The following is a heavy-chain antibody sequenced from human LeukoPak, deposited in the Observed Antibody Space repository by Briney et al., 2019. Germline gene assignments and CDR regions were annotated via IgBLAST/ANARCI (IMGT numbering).Heavy chain of an antibody. CDR1: GFTFSSYE. J-gene: IGHJ4*02. CDR2: ISSSGSTI. CDR3: AREYYYGSGSYLGSFDY. Sequence: GWSLRLSCAASGFTFSSYEMNWVRQAPGKGLEWVSYISSSGSTIYYADSVKGRFTISRDNAKNSLYLQMNSLRAEDTAVYYCAREYYYGSGSYLGSFDYWGQGTLVTVSS. D-gene: IGHD3-10*01. V-gene: IGHV3-48*03.